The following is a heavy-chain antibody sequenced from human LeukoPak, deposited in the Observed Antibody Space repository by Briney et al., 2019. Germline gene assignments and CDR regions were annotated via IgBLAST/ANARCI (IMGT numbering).Heavy chain of an antibody. D-gene: IGHD2-15*01. CDR3: ARGGVCSGGNCYYYFDY. Sequence: GASLRLFCAASGFTFTGSAMHWVRQASGKGLEWVGRIRSSSHSDATAYADSVKGRFTISRDDSKKTAYLQMNSLKPEDTAVYYCARGGVCSGGNCYYYFDYWGQGTLVTVSS. J-gene: IGHJ4*02. CDR2: IRSSSHSDAT. V-gene: IGHV3-73*01. CDR1: GFTFTGSA.